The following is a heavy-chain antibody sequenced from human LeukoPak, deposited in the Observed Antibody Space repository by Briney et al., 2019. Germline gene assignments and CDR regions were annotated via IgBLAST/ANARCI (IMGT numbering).Heavy chain of an antibody. CDR1: GFTFSSYE. CDR2: ISSSGSTI. D-gene: IGHD6-19*01. Sequence: GGSLRPSCAASGFTFSSYEMNWVRQAPGKGLEWVSYISSSGSTIYYADCVKGRFTISRDNAKNSLYLQMNSLRAEDTSVYYCARDSGGIAVAGDAFDIWGQGTMVTVSS. V-gene: IGHV3-48*03. CDR3: ARDSGGIAVAGDAFDI. J-gene: IGHJ3*02.